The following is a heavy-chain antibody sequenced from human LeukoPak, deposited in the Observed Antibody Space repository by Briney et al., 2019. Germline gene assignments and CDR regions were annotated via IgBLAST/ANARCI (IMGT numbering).Heavy chain of an antibody. V-gene: IGHV3-7*01. Sequence: GGSLRLSCAASGFTFSNYWMTWVRQAPGKGLEWVASIKQDGSVEYYVDSVKGRFTISRDNAKNSLFLQMNSLRAEDTAVYYCARDSGEDSGWHTYPSYWGQGTVLTVSS. J-gene: IGHJ4*02. CDR1: GFTFSNYW. D-gene: IGHD6-19*01. CDR2: IKQDGSVE. CDR3: ARDSGEDSGWHTYPSY.